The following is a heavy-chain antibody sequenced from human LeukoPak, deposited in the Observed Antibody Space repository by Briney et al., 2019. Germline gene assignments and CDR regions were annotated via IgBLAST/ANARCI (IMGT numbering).Heavy chain of an antibody. D-gene: IGHD2-15*01. CDR3: ARFGMRCSGGSCFIDY. J-gene: IGHJ4*02. CDR2: ISAYNGNT. Sequence: GASVKVSCKASGYTFTSYGISWVRQAPGQGLEWMGWISAYNGNTSYAQKLQGRVTMTTDTSTCTDYMELRSLRADDTAVYYCARFGMRCSGGSCFIDYWGQGTLVTVSS. V-gene: IGHV1-18*01. CDR1: GYTFTSYG.